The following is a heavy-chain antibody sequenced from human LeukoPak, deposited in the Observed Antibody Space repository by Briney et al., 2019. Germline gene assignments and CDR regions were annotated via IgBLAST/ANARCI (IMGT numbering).Heavy chain of an antibody. CDR3: AREVSEGFDF. D-gene: IGHD3-22*01. V-gene: IGHV3-21*01. CDR2: FGTRSTSV. CDR1: GFTFSGYS. J-gene: IGHJ4*02. Sequence: GGSLRLSCTASGFTFSGYSMNWIRQAPGKGLEWVSSFGTRSTSVYHAGSVKGRFAISGDNAKNSLYLQMNSLRAEDTALYYCAREVSEGFDFWGQGTLVTVSS.